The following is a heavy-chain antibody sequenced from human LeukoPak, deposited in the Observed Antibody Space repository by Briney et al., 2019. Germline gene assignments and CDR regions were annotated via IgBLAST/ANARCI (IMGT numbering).Heavy chain of an antibody. Sequence: LTGESLRLSCAASGFTVSSNYMSWVRQAPGKGLEWVSVIYSGGSTYYADSVKGRFTISRDNSKNTLYLQMNSLRAEDTAVYYCARIGSLDAFDIWGQGTMVTVSS. CDR3: ARIGSLDAFDI. J-gene: IGHJ3*02. CDR2: IYSGGST. D-gene: IGHD2-15*01. CDR1: GFTVSSNY. V-gene: IGHV3-66*01.